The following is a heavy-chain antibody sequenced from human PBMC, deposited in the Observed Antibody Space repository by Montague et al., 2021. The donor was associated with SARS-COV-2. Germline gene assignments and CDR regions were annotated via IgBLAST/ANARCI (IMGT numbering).Heavy chain of an antibody. CDR1: GFTFSDYG. D-gene: IGHD5-24*01. CDR2: ISYDATNV. J-gene: IGHJ4*02. V-gene: IGHV3-30*18. CDR3: AKGPGEGYSDY. Sequence: SLRLSCAASGFTFSDYGMHWVRQAPGKGLEWVAVISYDATNVFYLDSVKGRFTISRDDSRSTLYLQMNSLRLDDTALYYCAKGPGEGYSDYWGQGTLVTVSS.